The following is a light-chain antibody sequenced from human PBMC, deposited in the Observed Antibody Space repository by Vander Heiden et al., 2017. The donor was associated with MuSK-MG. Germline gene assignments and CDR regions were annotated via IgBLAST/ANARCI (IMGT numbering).Light chain of an antibody. CDR2: KTS. J-gene: IGKJ1*01. Sequence: QMHHSPSTLSASVGDRVTITCRASQSISSWLAWYQQKPGKAPKLLIYKTSSLESGVPSRFSGSGSGTEFTLTISSLQPDDFATYYCHQYNSYSPWTFGQGTKVEIK. V-gene: IGKV1-5*03. CDR1: QSISSW. CDR3: HQYNSYSPWT.